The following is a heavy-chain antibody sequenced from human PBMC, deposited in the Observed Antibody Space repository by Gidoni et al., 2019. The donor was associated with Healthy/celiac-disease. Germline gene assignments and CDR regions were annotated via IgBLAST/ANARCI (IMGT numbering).Heavy chain of an antibody. CDR3: ARDTRDVDTAMDWYFDL. Sequence: QVQLVQSGAEVKKPGSSVKVSCKASGGTFSSYAISWVRQAPGQGLEWMGGIIPIFGTANYAQKFQGRVTITADESTSTAYMELSSLRSEDTAVYYCARDTRDVDTAMDWYFDLWGRGTLVTVSS. J-gene: IGHJ2*01. CDR1: GGTFSSYA. CDR2: IIPIFGTA. D-gene: IGHD5-18*01. V-gene: IGHV1-69*01.